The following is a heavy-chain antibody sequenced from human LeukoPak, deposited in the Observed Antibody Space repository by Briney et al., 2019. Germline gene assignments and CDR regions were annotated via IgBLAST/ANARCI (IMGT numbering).Heavy chain of an antibody. CDR3: AADYDSSGYYYS. CDR2: IYHSGST. D-gene: IGHD3-22*01. Sequence: PSETLSLTCTVSGYSISSGYYWGWIRQPPGKGLEWIGSIYHSGSTYYNPSLKGRVTISVDTSKNQFSLKLSSVTAADTAVYYCAADYDSSGYYYSWGQGTLVTVSS. J-gene: IGHJ4*02. V-gene: IGHV4-38-2*02. CDR1: GYSISSGYY.